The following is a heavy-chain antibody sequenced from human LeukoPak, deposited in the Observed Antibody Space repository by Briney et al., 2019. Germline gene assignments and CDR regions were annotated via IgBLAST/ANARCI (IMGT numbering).Heavy chain of an antibody. Sequence: SVKVSCKASGGTFSSYAISWVRQAPGQGLEWMGRIIPILGIANYAQKFQGRVTITADKSTSTAYMELSSLRSEDTAVYYCARGGASRLGELSHGMDVWGQGTTVTVSS. J-gene: IGHJ6*02. CDR3: ARGGASRLGELSHGMDV. CDR1: GGTFSSYA. D-gene: IGHD3-16*02. CDR2: IIPILGIA. V-gene: IGHV1-69*04.